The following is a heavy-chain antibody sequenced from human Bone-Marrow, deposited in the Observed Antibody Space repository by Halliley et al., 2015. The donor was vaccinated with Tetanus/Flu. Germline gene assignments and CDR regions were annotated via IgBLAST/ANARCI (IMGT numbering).Heavy chain of an antibody. J-gene: IGHJ5*02. V-gene: IGHV4-59*01. CDR1: GGSISTYY. D-gene: IGHD1-26*01. Sequence: LRLSCTVSGGSISTYYWSWVRRPPGKGLEWIGYIYYDGKTKYNPSLESRVATSIGTSNNQFFLNLKSITAAEKTVYYCARDKDYGGRLDPWGRGTLVTVS. CDR3: ARDKDYGGRLDP. CDR2: IYYDGKT.